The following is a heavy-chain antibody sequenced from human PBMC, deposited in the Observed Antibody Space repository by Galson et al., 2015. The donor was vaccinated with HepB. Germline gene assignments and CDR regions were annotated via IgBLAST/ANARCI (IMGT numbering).Heavy chain of an antibody. CDR1: GFTFSSYA. J-gene: IGHJ4*02. Sequence: SLRLSCAASGFTFSSYAMTWVRQAPGKGLEWVSLIVGGGISAHYADSVEGRFTISRDNSENTLYLQMNSLRAEDTVVYYCAKSLGSYFFDSWGQGTLVTVSS. V-gene: IGHV3-23*03. CDR3: AKSLGSYFFDS. D-gene: IGHD3-10*01. CDR2: IVGGGISA.